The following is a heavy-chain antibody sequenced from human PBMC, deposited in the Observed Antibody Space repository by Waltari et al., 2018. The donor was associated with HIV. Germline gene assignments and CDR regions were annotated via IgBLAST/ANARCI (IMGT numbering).Heavy chain of an antibody. J-gene: IGHJ1*01. CDR1: ALAFPTSA. CDR3: ANSNPYYESSAYSYFQN. CDR2: IRASAGNT. D-gene: IGHD3-22*01. Sequence: EVQLVVSGGGLVQLRRARSLSCDAAALAFPTSAFCWVRQAPGKGLEWVSDIRASAGNTYYADSVKGRFTISRDSSKIYLQMNSLRAEDTDVYYCANSNPYYESSAYSYFQNWGQGTLVTVSS. V-gene: IGHV3-23*04.